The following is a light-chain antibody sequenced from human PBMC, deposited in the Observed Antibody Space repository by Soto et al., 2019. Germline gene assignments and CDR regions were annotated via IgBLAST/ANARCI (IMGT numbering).Light chain of an antibody. CDR3: QQYGNSPRSIT. V-gene: IGKV3-20*01. CDR2: GAS. Sequence: ENVLTQSPGTLSLSPGEGATLSCRASQSVTKNFLAWYQQKPGQAPRLLIYGASSRATGIPDRFSGSGSGTDFTLTINRLEPEDFAVYYCQQYGNSPRSITFGQGTRWRL. CDR1: QSVTKNF. J-gene: IGKJ5*01.